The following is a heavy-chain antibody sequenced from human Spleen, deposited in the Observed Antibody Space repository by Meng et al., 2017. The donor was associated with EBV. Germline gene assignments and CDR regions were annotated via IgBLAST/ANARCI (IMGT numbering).Heavy chain of an antibody. Sequence: LEVQGPAPGLVKPPGTLPPPCSASGVSISDTYYYWGWIRQPPGKGLEWIGNVYYGGRPYYNPSLKSRVTISLDSSKNQFSLKVTSVTAADTAIYYCAREIVVEPDVSNWGQGTLVTVSS. V-gene: IGHV4-39*07. D-gene: IGHD2-2*01. CDR1: GVSISDTYYY. CDR2: VYYGGRP. CDR3: AREIVVEPDVSN. J-gene: IGHJ4*02.